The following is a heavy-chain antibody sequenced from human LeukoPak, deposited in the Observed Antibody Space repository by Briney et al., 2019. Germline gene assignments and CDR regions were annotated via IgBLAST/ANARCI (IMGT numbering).Heavy chain of an antibody. J-gene: IGHJ4*02. CDR1: GYTFTSYD. V-gene: IGHV1-8*01. CDR3: ARGQDYDFWSGYTHKHYGFDY. CDR2: MNPNSGNT. D-gene: IGHD3-3*01. Sequence: ASVKVSCKASGYTFTSYDINWVRQATGQGLEWMGWMNPNSGNTGYAQKFQGRVTMTRNTSISTAYMELSSLRSEDTAVYYCARGQDYDFWSGYTHKHYGFDYWGQGTLVTVSS.